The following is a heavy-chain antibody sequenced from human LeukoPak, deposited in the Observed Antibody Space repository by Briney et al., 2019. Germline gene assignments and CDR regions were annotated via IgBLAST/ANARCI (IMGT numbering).Heavy chain of an antibody. D-gene: IGHD2-21*02. CDR1: GFTFDDYA. V-gene: IGHV3-9*01. CDR3: AREYGDDAFDY. CDR2: ISWNSGSI. Sequence: PGGSLRLSCAASGFTFDDYAMHWVRQAPGKGLEWVSGISWNSGSIGYADSVKGRFTISRDNAKNSLYLQMNSLRAEDTALYYCAREYGDDAFDYWGQGTLVSVSS. J-gene: IGHJ4*02.